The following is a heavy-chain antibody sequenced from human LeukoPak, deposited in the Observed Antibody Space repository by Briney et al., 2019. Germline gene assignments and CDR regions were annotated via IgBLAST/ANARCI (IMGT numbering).Heavy chain of an antibody. Sequence: PGKSLKISCKGSGYSFTSYWIGWVRQMPGKGLEWMGIIYPGDSDTRYSPSFQGQVTISADKSISTAYLQWSSLKASDTAMYYCAGSAFPGYSSSWQPGNAFDIWGQGTMVTVSS. D-gene: IGHD6-13*01. CDR2: IYPGDSDT. V-gene: IGHV5-51*01. CDR1: GYSFTSYW. J-gene: IGHJ3*02. CDR3: AGSAFPGYSSSWQPGNAFDI.